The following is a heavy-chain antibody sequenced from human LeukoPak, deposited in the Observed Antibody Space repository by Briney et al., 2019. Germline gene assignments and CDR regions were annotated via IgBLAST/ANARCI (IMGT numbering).Heavy chain of an antibody. D-gene: IGHD3-22*01. CDR3: ARGRARDSSGYPNY. Sequence: PSETLSLTCTVSAGSISSSDYYWGWIRQPPGKGLEWIGSIFYSGSTNYNPSLKSRVTISVDTSKNQFSLKLSSVTTADTAVYYCARGRARDSSGYPNYWGQGTLVTVSS. V-gene: IGHV4-39*07. CDR2: IFYSGST. J-gene: IGHJ4*02. CDR1: AGSISSSDYY.